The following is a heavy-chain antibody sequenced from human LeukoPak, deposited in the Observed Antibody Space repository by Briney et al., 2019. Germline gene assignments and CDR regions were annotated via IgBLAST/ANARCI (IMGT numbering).Heavy chain of an antibody. CDR3: AKLSGTFGTTSRALDS. CDR1: GFTFRTYA. J-gene: IGHJ4*02. V-gene: IGHV3-23*01. Sequence: GEFLSLSCSPSGFTFRTYAMIWVRQGAHKGLEGVSAISGAGDDTYHADSVKGRFTITRDNSKNTVHVQMSSLRAEDTAVYYCAKLSGTFGTTSRALDSWGQGTLVTVSS. D-gene: IGHD1-1*01. CDR2: ISGAGDDT.